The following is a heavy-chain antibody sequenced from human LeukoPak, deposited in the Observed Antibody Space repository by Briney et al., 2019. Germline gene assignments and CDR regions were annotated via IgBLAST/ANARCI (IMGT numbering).Heavy chain of an antibody. CDR3: ARDAARGIFGDLDY. J-gene: IGHJ4*02. D-gene: IGHD3-3*01. CDR1: GYTFTGYY. CDR2: ISAYNGNT. Sequence: ASVKVSCKASGYTFTGYYMHWVRQAPGQGLEWMGWISAYNGNTNYAQKLQGRVTMTTDTSTSTAYMELRSLRSDDTAVYYCARDAARGIFGDLDYWGQGTLVTVSS. V-gene: IGHV1-18*04.